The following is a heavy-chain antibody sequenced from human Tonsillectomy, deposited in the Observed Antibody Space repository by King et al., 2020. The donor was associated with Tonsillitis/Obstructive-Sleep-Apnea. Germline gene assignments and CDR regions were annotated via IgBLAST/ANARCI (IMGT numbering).Heavy chain of an antibody. CDR1: GFTFSSYG. Sequence: VQLVESGGGVVQPGRSLRLSCAASGFTFSSYGIHWVRQAPGKGLEWVAVISYDGSNKYYGDSVKGRFTISRDNSKNTLYLQMNSLRAEDTALYYCAKAYNGSSSPYWYYYMDVWGKGTTVTVSS. CDR3: AKAYNGSSSPYWYYYMDV. CDR2: ISYDGSNK. D-gene: IGHD6-6*01. J-gene: IGHJ6*03. V-gene: IGHV3-30*18.